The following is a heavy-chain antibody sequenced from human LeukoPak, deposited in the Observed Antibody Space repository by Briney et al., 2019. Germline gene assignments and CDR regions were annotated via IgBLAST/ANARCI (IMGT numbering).Heavy chain of an antibody. Sequence: GASVKVSCKVSGYTLTELSMHWVRQAPGKGLEWMGIINPSGGSTSYAQKFQGRVTMTRDTSTSTVYMELSSLRSEDTAVYYCARDDWTVGASPFDYWGQGTLVTVSS. CDR2: INPSGGST. D-gene: IGHD1-26*01. CDR3: ARDDWTVGASPFDY. V-gene: IGHV1-46*01. CDR1: GYTLTELS. J-gene: IGHJ4*02.